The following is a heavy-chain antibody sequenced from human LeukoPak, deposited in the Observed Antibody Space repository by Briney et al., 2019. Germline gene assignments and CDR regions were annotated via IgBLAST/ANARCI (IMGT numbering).Heavy chain of an antibody. D-gene: IGHD3-22*01. CDR2: ISYDGSNK. Sequence: PGGSLRLSCTASGLTFSNAWMTWVRRAPGKGLEWVAVISYDGSNKYYADSVKGRFTISRDNSKNTLYLQMNSLRAEDTAVYYCAKERLSSGYSYWGQGTLVTVSS. J-gene: IGHJ4*02. V-gene: IGHV3-30*18. CDR3: AKERLSSGYSY. CDR1: GLTFSNAW.